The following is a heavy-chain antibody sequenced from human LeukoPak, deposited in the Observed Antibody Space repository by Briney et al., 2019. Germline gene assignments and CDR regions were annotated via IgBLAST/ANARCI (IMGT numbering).Heavy chain of an antibody. Sequence: SETLSLTCTVSGGSISSYYWSWIRQPPGKGLEWIGYIYYTGSTNYNPSLKSRVTISVDTSKNQFSLKLSSVTAADTAVYYCARDRSIVGGGSFDYWGQGTLVTVSS. V-gene: IGHV4-59*01. J-gene: IGHJ4*02. D-gene: IGHD1-26*01. CDR2: IYYTGST. CDR3: ARDRSIVGGGSFDY. CDR1: GGSISSYY.